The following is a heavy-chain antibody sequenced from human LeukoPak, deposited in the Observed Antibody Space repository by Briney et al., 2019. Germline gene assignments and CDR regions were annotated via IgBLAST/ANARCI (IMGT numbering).Heavy chain of an antibody. J-gene: IGHJ3*02. Sequence: SETLCLTCAASGYSIISCSYWGWLRQPPGKGLWGTGSIDHSGTTYYKQSLKSRVTISVDTSKNQFSLKLTSVTAADTAVFYCARRSYCSGGDCYSIDAFDIWGQGTMVTVSS. V-gene: IGHV4-38-2*01. D-gene: IGHD2-15*01. CDR3: ARRSYCSGGDCYSIDAFDI. CDR2: IDHSGTT. CDR1: GYSIISCSY.